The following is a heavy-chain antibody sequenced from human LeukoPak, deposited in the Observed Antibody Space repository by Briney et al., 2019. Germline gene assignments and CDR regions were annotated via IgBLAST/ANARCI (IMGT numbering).Heavy chain of an antibody. CDR3: VKGGAIVATVPGFDY. CDR2: ISSNGGST. D-gene: IGHD5-12*01. Sequence: SGGSLRLSCAASGFTFSSYAMHWVRQAPGKGLEYVSAISSNGGSTYYADSVKGRFTISRDNSKNTLYLQMSSLRAEDTAVYYCVKGGAIVATVPGFDYWGPGSLVTVSS. V-gene: IGHV3-64D*06. CDR1: GFTFSSYA. J-gene: IGHJ4*02.